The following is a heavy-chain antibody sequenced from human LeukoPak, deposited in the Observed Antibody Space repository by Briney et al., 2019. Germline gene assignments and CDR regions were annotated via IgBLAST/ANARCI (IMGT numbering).Heavy chain of an antibody. Sequence: GGSLRLSCAASGFTVSSNYMSWVRQAPGKGLEWVSSISSSSSYIYYADSVKGRFTISRDNAKNSLYLQMNSLRAEDTAVYYCAREPGRGSRDAFDIWGQGTMVTVSS. CDR3: AREPGRGSRDAFDI. J-gene: IGHJ3*02. CDR2: ISSSSSYI. V-gene: IGHV3-21*01. D-gene: IGHD1-26*01. CDR1: GFTVSSNY.